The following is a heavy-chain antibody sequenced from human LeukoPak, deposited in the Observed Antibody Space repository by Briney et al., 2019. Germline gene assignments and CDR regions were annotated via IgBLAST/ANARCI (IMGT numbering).Heavy chain of an antibody. CDR1: GGSISSSSYY. V-gene: IGHV4-39*07. CDR2: IFYSGST. Sequence: SETLSLTCTVSGGSISSSSYYWGWIRRPPGKGLEWIGSIFYSGSTYYNPSLNSRVAISVDTSKNQFSLRLSSVTAADTAVYYCARGTTVVTPGAFDIWGQGTMVTVSS. D-gene: IGHD4-23*01. CDR3: ARGTTVVTPGAFDI. J-gene: IGHJ3*02.